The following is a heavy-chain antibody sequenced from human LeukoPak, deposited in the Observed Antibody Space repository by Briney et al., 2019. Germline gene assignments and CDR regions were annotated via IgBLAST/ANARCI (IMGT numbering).Heavy chain of an antibody. J-gene: IGHJ5*02. CDR2: INHSGST. D-gene: IGHD3-22*01. Sequence: SETLSLTCAVYGGSFSGYHWSWIRQPPGKGLEWIGEINHSGSTNYNPSLKSRVTISVDTSKNQFSLKLSSATAADTAVYYCARGALVTMIVVVTYNWFDPWGQGTLVTVSS. V-gene: IGHV4-34*01. CDR3: ARGALVTMIVVVTYNWFDP. CDR1: GGSFSGYH.